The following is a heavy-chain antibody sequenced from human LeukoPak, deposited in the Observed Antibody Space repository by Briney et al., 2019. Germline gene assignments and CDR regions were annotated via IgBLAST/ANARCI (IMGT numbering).Heavy chain of an antibody. J-gene: IGHJ4*02. CDR2: MRYSGST. CDR1: GGSISTYY. Sequence: PSETLSLTCTVSGGSISTYYWSWIRQPPGKGLEWIGYMRYSGSTNYNPSFKSRATASVDMSKNQLSLRLSSVTAADTAVYYCASIAVRNNYFGYWGQGTLVTVSS. D-gene: IGHD6-19*01. CDR3: ASIAVRNNYFGY. V-gene: IGHV4-59*01.